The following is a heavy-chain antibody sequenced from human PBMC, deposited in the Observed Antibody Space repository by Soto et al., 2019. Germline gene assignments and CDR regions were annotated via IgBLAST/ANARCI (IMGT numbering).Heavy chain of an antibody. V-gene: IGHV3-53*02. CDR2: MHSDDGT. J-gene: IGHJ4*02. D-gene: IGHD3-10*01. CDR3: ARDRADRGFDY. Sequence: EVQLVETGGGLTQPGGSLRLSCAASGFNVRDNSLNWVRQAPGKGPEWVSVMHSDDGTYYADSVKGRFTISRDNSENKFYLQMNSLRAEDTAIYYCARDRADRGFDYWGQGTLVTVSS. CDR1: GFNVRDNS.